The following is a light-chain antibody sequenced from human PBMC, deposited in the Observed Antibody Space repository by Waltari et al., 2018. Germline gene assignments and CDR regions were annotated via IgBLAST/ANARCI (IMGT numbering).Light chain of an antibody. CDR3: QHYENLPLT. CDR2: DAS. J-gene: IGKJ4*01. CDR1: QDINKN. Sequence: DIQMTQAPSSLSASVGDRVTITCQASQDINKNLNRFQQKPGKAPKVLIYDASNLRTGVPLRFSGSGSGTHFTFTISNLQPEDIATYYCQHYENLPLTFGGGTKVEIK. V-gene: IGKV1-33*01.